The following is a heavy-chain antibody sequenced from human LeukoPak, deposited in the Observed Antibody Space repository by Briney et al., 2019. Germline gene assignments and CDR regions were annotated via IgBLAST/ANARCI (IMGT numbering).Heavy chain of an antibody. Sequence: EASVKVSCKASGYTFTSYGISWVRPAPGQGLEWMGWISAYNGNTNYAQKLQGRVTMTTDTSTSTAYMELRSLRSDDTAVYYCARGRHGPGYYGSGSYYPTSFDYWGQGTLVTVSS. D-gene: IGHD3-10*01. V-gene: IGHV1-18*01. CDR2: ISAYNGNT. CDR1: GYTFTSYG. J-gene: IGHJ4*02. CDR3: ARGRHGPGYYGSGSYYPTSFDY.